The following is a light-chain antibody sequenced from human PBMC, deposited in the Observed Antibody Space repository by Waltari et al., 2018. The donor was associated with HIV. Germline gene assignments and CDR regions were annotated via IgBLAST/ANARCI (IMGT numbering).Light chain of an antibody. V-gene: IGKV1-5*03. Sequence: IQMTQSRSTLSASVGDRVTFTCRASQGIDNWLAWYQQKPGKAPKLLIYKASSLESGVPSRFSGRGFGTEFTLTISSLQPDDFSTYYCQEDNSIFGGGAKVEIK. CDR1: QGIDNW. CDR2: KAS. J-gene: IGKJ4*01. CDR3: QEDNSI.